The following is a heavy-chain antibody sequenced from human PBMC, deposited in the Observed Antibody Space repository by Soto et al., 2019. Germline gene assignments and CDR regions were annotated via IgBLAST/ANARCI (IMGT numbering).Heavy chain of an antibody. Sequence: QGQLVQSGAEVKKPGASVKVSCKASGNTFTDFGISWVRQAPGQGLEWMGWISAYNGNTNYAQKVQDRVTMTTDTSTSTAYMELRSLRSDDTAVYYCARDSGNLGNWAYFFDYWGQGTLVTVSS. CDR1: GNTFTDFG. CDR3: ARDSGNLGNWAYFFDY. V-gene: IGHV1-18*01. CDR2: ISAYNGNT. D-gene: IGHD7-27*01. J-gene: IGHJ4*02.